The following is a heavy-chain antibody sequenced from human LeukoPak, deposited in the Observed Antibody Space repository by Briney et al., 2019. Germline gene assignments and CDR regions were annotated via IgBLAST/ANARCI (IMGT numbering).Heavy chain of an antibody. CDR3: ARTHY. J-gene: IGHJ4*02. Sequence: SETLSLTCAVYGGSFSGYYWSWIRQPPGKGLEWMGEINHSGSTNYNPSLKSRVTISVDTSKNQFSLKLSSVTAADTAVYYCARTHYWGQGTLVTVSS. CDR1: GGSFSGYY. V-gene: IGHV4-34*01. CDR2: INHSGST.